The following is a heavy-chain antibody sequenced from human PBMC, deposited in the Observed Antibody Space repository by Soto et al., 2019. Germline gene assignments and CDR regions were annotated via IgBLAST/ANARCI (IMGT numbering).Heavy chain of an antibody. V-gene: IGHV3-30*18. Sequence: PGGSLRLSCVASGFTFSSYGMHWVRQAPGKGLEWVAVIAYDGSNKYYADSVKGRFTISRDNSKNTLYLQMNSLRAEDTAVYYCAKDNCISTSCYRLYNWFDPWGQGT. D-gene: IGHD2-2*01. CDR3: AKDNCISTSCYRLYNWFDP. CDR1: GFTFSSYG. J-gene: IGHJ5*02. CDR2: IAYDGSNK.